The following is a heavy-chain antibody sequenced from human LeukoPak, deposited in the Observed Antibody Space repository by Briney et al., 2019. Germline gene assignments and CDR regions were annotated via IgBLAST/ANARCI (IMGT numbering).Heavy chain of an antibody. Sequence: PSETLSLTCAVYGGSFSEYYWSWIRQHPGKGLEWIGYIYYSGSTYYNPSLKSRVTISVDTSKNQFSLKLSSVTAADTAVYHCASLLSYDYVWGSYRANWFDPWGQGTLVTVSS. D-gene: IGHD3-16*02. V-gene: IGHV4-31*11. CDR2: IYYSGST. CDR3: ASLLSYDYVWGSYRANWFDP. J-gene: IGHJ5*02. CDR1: GGSFSEYY.